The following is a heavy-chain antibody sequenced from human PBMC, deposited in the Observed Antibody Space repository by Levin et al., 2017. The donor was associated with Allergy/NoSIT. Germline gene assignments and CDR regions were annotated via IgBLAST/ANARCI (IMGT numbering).Heavy chain of an antibody. Sequence: ASETLSLTCTVSGGSISSSSYYWGWIRQPPGKGLEWIGSIYYSGSTYYNPSLKSRVTISVDTSKNQFSLKLSSVTAADTAVYYCARALRNYDYVWGSYNPGALDYWGQGTLVTVSS. CDR2: IYYSGST. CDR1: GGSISSSSYY. D-gene: IGHD3-16*01. V-gene: IGHV4-39*07. CDR3: ARALRNYDYVWGSYNPGALDY. J-gene: IGHJ4*02.